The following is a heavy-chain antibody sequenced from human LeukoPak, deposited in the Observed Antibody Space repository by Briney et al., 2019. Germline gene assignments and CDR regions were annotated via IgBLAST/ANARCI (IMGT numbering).Heavy chain of an antibody. Sequence: GGSLRLSCAASGFTFSTYGMHWVRQAPGKGLEWVSFMEYDGSNKYYADSVKGRFTISRDNSKNTLYLQMNSLRAEDTAVYYCARVEASGYDYGAFDYWGQGTLVTVSS. CDR1: GFTFSTYG. CDR3: ARVEASGYDYGAFDY. D-gene: IGHD5-12*01. J-gene: IGHJ4*02. V-gene: IGHV3-30*12. CDR2: MEYDGSNK.